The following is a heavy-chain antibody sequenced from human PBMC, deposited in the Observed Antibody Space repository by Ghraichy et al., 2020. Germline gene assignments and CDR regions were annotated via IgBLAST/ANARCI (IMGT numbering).Heavy chain of an antibody. D-gene: IGHD6-13*01. J-gene: IGHJ4*02. Sequence: ASVKVSCKAARSHVTVHSMHWVRQAPGHVLEWMGWINPNSGGTNYAQKFQGRVTMTRDTSISTAYMELSRLRSDDTAVYYCARVMMRQQRYSSSWYLLYYWGQGTLVTVAS. CDR2: INPNSGGT. CDR1: RSHVTVHS. CDR3: ARVMMRQQRYSSSWYLLYY. V-gene: IGHV1-2*02.